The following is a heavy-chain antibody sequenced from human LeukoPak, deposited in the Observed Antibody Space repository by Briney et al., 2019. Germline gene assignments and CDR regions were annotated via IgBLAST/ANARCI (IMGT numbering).Heavy chain of an antibody. V-gene: IGHV3-48*03. CDR1: GFSFRTSE. CDR3: VRYLHY. CDR2: IGPRGDVT. J-gene: IGHJ4*02. Sequence: PGGSLRLSCAASGFSFRTSEMNWVRQAPGKRLEWVAHIGPRGDVTYYADSVKGRFTISRDNANNLLNMRMNSLRAEDTGLYYCVRYLHYGGQGTLVTVSS.